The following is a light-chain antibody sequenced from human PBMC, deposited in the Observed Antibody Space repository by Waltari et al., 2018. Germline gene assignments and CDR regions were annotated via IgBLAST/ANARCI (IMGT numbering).Light chain of an antibody. V-gene: IGLV1-44*01. CDR1: SSNVGSNT. Sequence: QSVLTQPPSASGTPGQRVTISCSGSSSNVGSNTVNWYQQRPGTAPKLLIYSNKQRPSGVPDRFSGSKSGTSASLAISGLQSEDEADYYCATWDDSLNDVIFGGGTKLTVL. J-gene: IGLJ2*01. CDR3: ATWDDSLNDVI. CDR2: SNK.